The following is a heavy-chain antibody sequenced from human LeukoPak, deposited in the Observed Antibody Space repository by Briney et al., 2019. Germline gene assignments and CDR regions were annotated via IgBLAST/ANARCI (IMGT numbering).Heavy chain of an antibody. CDR2: INLDGSEK. CDR3: AKASRGLGDY. CDR1: GFIFSTYW. J-gene: IGHJ4*02. Sequence: GGSLRLSCAASGFIFSTYWMSWVRHAPGKGLEWLANINLDGSEKYYVDSVKGRFTISRDNAKNSLYLQMNSLRVEDTAVYYCAKASRGLGDYWGQGTLVTVSS. V-gene: IGHV3-7*05.